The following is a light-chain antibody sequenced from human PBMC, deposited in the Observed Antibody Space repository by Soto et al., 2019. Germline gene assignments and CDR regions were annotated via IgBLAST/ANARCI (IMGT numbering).Light chain of an antibody. J-gene: IGKJ1*01. CDR3: QQYGSSPAT. CDR2: DAA. V-gene: IGKV3-20*01. Sequence: EIVLTQSPGTLSLSPGERATLSCRASQSVSSSYLAWYQQKPGQAPRLLIYDAARRATGIPDRFSGSGSGTDFTLTISRLQPEDFAVYYCQQYGSSPATFGQGTKVEIK. CDR1: QSVSSSY.